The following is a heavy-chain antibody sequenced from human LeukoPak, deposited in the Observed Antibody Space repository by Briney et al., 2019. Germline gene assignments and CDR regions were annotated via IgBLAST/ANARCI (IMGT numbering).Heavy chain of an antibody. CDR1: EFSVKYNY. CDR2: LYSAGST. V-gene: IGHV3-53*01. Sequence: GGSLRLSCAASEFSVKYNYMTWVRQAPGKGLEWVSLLYSAGSTNYADSVKGRFTISRDDSKNTLYLQMNSLRAEDTAVYYCAKFIGHYSNSGHFDYWGQGTLVTVSS. CDR3: AKFIGHYSNSGHFDY. J-gene: IGHJ4*02. D-gene: IGHD6-6*01.